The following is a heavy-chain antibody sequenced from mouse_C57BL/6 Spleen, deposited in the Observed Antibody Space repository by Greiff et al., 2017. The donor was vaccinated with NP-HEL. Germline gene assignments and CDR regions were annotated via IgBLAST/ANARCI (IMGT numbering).Heavy chain of an antibody. CDR1: GYTFTDYN. V-gene: IGHV1-22*01. CDR2: INPNNGGT. D-gene: IGHD1-1*01. Sequence: EVQLVESGPELVKPGASVKMSCKASGYTFTDYNMHWVKQSHGKSLEWIGYINPNNGGTSYNQKFKGKATLTVNKSSSTAYMELRSLTSEDSAVYYCARRDYYGSSLYYFDYWGQGTTLTVSS. J-gene: IGHJ2*01. CDR3: ARRDYYGSSLYYFDY.